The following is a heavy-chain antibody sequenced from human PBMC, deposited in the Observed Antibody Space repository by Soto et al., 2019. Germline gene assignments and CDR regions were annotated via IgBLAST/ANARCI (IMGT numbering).Heavy chain of an antibody. CDR1: GGTFSSYA. V-gene: IGHV1-69*01. CDR3: ARGRSYGINLTDYYYGMDV. J-gene: IGHJ6*02. D-gene: IGHD5-18*01. CDR2: IIPIFGTA. Sequence: QVQLVQSGAEVKKPGSSVKVSCKASGGTFSSYAISWVRQAPGQGLEWMGGIIPIFGTANYAQKFQGRVTITADESTSTAYMELSSLRSEDTAVYYCARGRSYGINLTDYYYGMDVWGQGTTVTVSS.